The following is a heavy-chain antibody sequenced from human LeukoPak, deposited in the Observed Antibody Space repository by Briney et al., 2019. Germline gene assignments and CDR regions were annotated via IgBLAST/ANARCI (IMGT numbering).Heavy chain of an antibody. CDR3: ARVRGILGAFDI. J-gene: IGHJ3*02. V-gene: IGHV3-7*01. CDR1: GFIFSSYW. D-gene: IGHD1-1*01. CDR2: IKQDGSEK. Sequence: GGSLRLSCAASGFIFSSYWMSWVRQAPGKGLEWVANIKQDGSEKYYVDSVKGRFTISRDNAKNSLYVQMNSLRAEDTAVYHCARVRGILGAFDIWGQGTMVTVSS.